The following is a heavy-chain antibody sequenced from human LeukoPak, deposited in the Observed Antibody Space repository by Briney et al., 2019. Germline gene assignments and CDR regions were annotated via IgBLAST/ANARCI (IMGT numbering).Heavy chain of an antibody. D-gene: IGHD1-1*01. CDR1: GYTFTSHD. V-gene: IGHV1-8*03. CDR3: ARAEAGTTLFYYYYMDV. CDR2: VNPNSGNS. J-gene: IGHJ6*03. Sequence: ASVKVSCKASGYTFTSHDISWVRQVTGQGLEWMGWVNPNSGNSGYAQKFQGRVTITRNTSISTAYMELSSLSSEDTAVYYCARAEAGTTLFYYYYMDVWGKGTTVTVSS.